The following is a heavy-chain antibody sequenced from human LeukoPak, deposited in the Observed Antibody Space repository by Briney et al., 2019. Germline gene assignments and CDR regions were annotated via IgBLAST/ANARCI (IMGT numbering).Heavy chain of an antibody. Sequence: GASVKVSCKVSGSSVTDRSMNWVRQDPGNGLEWMGGFDPEDGERMYAQKFEGRVTMTEDTFTDTAYMELNNLTSADTAVYYCTTGYAAWGQGTLVSV. CDR1: GSSVTDRS. V-gene: IGHV1-24*01. CDR3: TTGYAA. CDR2: FDPEDGER. J-gene: IGHJ5*02. D-gene: IGHD3-16*01.